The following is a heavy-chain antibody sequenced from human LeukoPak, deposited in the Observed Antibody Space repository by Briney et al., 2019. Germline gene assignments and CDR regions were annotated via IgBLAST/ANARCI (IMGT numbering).Heavy chain of an antibody. J-gene: IGHJ4*02. V-gene: IGHV1-8*01. CDR2: MNPDSGNT. D-gene: IGHD4-17*01. Sequence: PSVKVSFKASAYTFTSYDINWVRQATGQGLGWMGWMNPDSGNTGYAQKFQGRVTITRNTSISTAYMEMSSLRSEETAVYYCARSTYGDYDLYFDYWGQGTLVTVSS. CDR3: ARSTYGDYDLYFDY. CDR1: AYTFTSYD.